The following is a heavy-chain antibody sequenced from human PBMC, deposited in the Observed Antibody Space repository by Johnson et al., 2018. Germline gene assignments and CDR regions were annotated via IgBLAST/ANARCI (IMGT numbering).Heavy chain of an antibody. V-gene: IGHV3-74*02. CDR3: ARSRLVHYYYMDV. D-gene: IGHD6-19*01. J-gene: IGHJ6*03. CDR1: GFTFSSYW. Sequence: VQLVQSGGGLVQPGGSLRLSCAASGFTFSSYWMHWVRQAPGKGLVWVSRINSYGSSTSYADSVKGRFTISRDNAKNTLYLQRNNLRDGDTAVYDCARSRLVHYYYMDVWGKGTTVTVSS. CDR2: INSYGSST.